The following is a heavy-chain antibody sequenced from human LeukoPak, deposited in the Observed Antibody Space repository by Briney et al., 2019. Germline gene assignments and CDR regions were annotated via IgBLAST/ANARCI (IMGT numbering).Heavy chain of an antibody. CDR3: AKSHHYYDSSGYYSTGFDY. V-gene: IGHV3-30*18. CDR2: ISYDGSDK. J-gene: IGHJ4*02. Sequence: GGSLSLSCVASGFTFSSYGVHWVRQAPGKGLEWVAVISYDGSDKSYADSVKGRFTISRDNSKNTLFLQMNSLRAEDTAVYYCAKSHHYYDSSGYYSTGFDYWGQGTLVTVSS. CDR1: GFTFSSYG. D-gene: IGHD3-22*01.